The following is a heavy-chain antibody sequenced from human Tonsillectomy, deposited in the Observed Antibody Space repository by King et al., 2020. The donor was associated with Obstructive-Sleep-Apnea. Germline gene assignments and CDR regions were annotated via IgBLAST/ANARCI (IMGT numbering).Heavy chain of an antibody. CDR1: GGSISSSSYY. Sequence: VQLQESGPGLVKPSETLSLTCTVSGGSISSSSYYWGWIRQPPGKGLEWIGSIYYSGSTYYNPSLKSRVTISVDTSKNQFSLKLSSVTAADPAVYYCARPEYYDILTGYFPPYWGQGTLVTVSS. CDR2: IYYSGST. V-gene: IGHV4-39*01. CDR3: ARPEYYDILTGYFPPY. J-gene: IGHJ4*02. D-gene: IGHD3-9*01.